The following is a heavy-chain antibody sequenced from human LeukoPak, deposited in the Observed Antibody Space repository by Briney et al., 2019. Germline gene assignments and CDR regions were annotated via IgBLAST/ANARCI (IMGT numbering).Heavy chain of an antibody. Sequence: GGSLRLSCAASGFTFSSYWMSWVRQAPGKGLEWVANIKQDGSEKYYVDSVKGRFTISRDNAKNSLYLQMNSLRAEDTAVYYCARGNSGHCTGATCYALDYWGQGTLVTVSS. CDR3: ARGNSGHCTGATCYALDY. D-gene: IGHD2-2*01. V-gene: IGHV3-7*04. J-gene: IGHJ4*02. CDR2: IKQDGSEK. CDR1: GFTFSSYW.